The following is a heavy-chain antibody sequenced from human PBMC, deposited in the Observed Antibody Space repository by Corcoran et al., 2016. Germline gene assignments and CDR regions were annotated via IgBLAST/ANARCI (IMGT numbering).Heavy chain of an antibody. CDR2: IYPGDSDT. J-gene: IGHJ4*02. D-gene: IGHD6-6*01. V-gene: IGHV5-51*01. CDR1: GYSFTSYW. CDR3: AGLSAEYSSSYYFDY. Sequence: EVQLVQSGAEVKKPGESLKISCKGSGYSFTSYWIGWVRQMPGKGLEWMGIIYPGDSDTRYSPSFQGQVTISADKSISTAYLQWSSLKASDTAMYYCAGLSAEYSSSYYFDYWGQGTLVTVSS.